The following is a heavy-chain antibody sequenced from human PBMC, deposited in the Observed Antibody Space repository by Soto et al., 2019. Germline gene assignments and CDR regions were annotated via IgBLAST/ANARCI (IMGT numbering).Heavy chain of an antibody. Sequence: PGGSLRLSCAASGFTFSSYSMNWVRQAPGKGLEWVSSISSSSSYIYYADSVKGRFTISRDNAKNSLYLQMNSLRAEDTAVYYCARDIVVVVAATHSSYYYGMDVWGQGTTVTVS. V-gene: IGHV3-21*01. CDR2: ISSSSSYI. J-gene: IGHJ6*02. D-gene: IGHD2-15*01. CDR3: ARDIVVVVAATHSSYYYGMDV. CDR1: GFTFSSYS.